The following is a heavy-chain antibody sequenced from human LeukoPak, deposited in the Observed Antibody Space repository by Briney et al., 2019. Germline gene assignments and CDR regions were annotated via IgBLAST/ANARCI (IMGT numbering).Heavy chain of an antibody. CDR3: ARPPYYDSSGYYWGAAFDI. J-gene: IGHJ3*02. V-gene: IGHV3-48*01. CDR2: ISSSSSTI. D-gene: IGHD3-22*01. Sequence: GGSLRLSCVASGFTFSRYWMGWVRQAPGKGLEWVSYISSSSSTIYYADSVKGRFTISRDNAKNSLYLQMNSLRAEDTAVYYCARPPYYDSSGYYWGAAFDIWGQGTMVTVSS. CDR1: GFTFSRYW.